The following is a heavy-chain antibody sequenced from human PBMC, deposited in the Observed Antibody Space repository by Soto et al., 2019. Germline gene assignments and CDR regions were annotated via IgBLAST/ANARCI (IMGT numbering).Heavy chain of an antibody. CDR1: GFTFSSYS. V-gene: IGHV3-48*01. D-gene: IGHD5-12*01. CDR2: ISSSSSTI. CDR3: ARAESVYAHGYYYYGMDV. J-gene: IGHJ6*02. Sequence: EVQLVESGGGLVQPGGSLRLSCAASGFTFSSYSMNWVRQAPGKGLEWVSYISSSSSTIYYADSVKGRFTISRDNAKNSLYLQMNSLRAEDTAVYYCARAESVYAHGYYYYGMDVGGQGTTVTVSS.